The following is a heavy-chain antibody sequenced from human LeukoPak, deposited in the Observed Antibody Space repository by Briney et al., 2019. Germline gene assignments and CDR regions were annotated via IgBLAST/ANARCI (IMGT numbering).Heavy chain of an antibody. CDR3: ARETRPGIDY. J-gene: IGHJ4*02. V-gene: IGHV4-59*01. CDR1: GGSISSYY. CDR2: IYYSGST. Sequence: SETLSLTCTVSGGSISSYYWTWIRQPPGKGLEWIGYIYYSGSTNYNPSLKSRVTISVDTSKNQFSLKLSSVTAADTAVYYCARETRPGIDYWGQGTLVTVSS.